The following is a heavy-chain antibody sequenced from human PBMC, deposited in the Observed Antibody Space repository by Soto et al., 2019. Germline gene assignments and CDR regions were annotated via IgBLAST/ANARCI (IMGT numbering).Heavy chain of an antibody. J-gene: IGHJ6*02. CDR3: ARGGASDYYYGMDV. V-gene: IGHV1-18*01. CDR1: GYTFATYA. CDR2: ISAYNGNT. Sequence: ASVKVSCKASGYTFATYAISWVRQAPGQGLEWVGWISAYNGNTNYAQKLQGRVTMTTDTSTSTAYMELRSPRSDDTAVYYCARGGASDYYYGMDVWGQGTTVTVSS.